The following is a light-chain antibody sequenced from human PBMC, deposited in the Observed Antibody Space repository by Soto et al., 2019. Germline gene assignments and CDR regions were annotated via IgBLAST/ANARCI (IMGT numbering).Light chain of an antibody. CDR2: DAS. Sequence: DIQMTQSPSMLSASVGDRVTIACRASQSIRMWLAWYQQKPGKAPKLLIFDASTLESGVPSRFSGRGSETEFTLTISSLQPDDFATYYCQQYNSYSPATFGQGTKVEI. CDR1: QSIRMW. CDR3: QQYNSYSPAT. V-gene: IGKV1-5*01. J-gene: IGKJ1*01.